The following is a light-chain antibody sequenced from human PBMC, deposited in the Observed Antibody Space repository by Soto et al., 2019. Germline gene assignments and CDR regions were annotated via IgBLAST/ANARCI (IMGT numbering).Light chain of an antibody. CDR2: GAS. Sequence: EIVLTQSPGTLSLSPGERATLSCRASQIVSSTYLAWFQQKPGQAPRLLIYGASTRATGIPDRFSGSGSGTDFTLTISSLQSEDFAVYYCQHFDNWPYTFGQGTKLEIK. V-gene: IGKV3-20*01. CDR1: QIVSSTY. J-gene: IGKJ2*01. CDR3: QHFDNWPYT.